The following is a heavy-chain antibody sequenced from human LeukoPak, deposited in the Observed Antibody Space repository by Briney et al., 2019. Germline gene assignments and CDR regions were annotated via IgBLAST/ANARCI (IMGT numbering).Heavy chain of an antibody. J-gene: IGHJ4*02. CDR2: INHSGST. CDR3: ARCRLRSAHRFSGWSDFDY. V-gene: IGHV4-34*01. CDR1: GGSFSGYY. Sequence: SETLSLTCAVYGGSFSGYYWSWIRQPPGKGLEWIGEINHSGSTNYNPSLKSRVTISVDTSKNQFSLKLSSVTAADTAVYYCARCRLRSAHRFSGWSDFDYWGQGTLVTVSS. D-gene: IGHD6-19*01.